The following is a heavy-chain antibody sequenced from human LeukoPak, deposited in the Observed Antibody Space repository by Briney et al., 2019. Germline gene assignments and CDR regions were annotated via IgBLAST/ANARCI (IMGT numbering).Heavy chain of an antibody. CDR3: AREGYCSGGSCYSYYYYYGMDV. CDR2: INPNSGGT. Sequence: WASVKVSCKASGYTFTGYYMHWVRQAPGQGLEWMGWINPNSGGTNYAQKFQGRVTMTRDTSISTAYMELSRLRSDDTAVYYCAREGYCSGGSCYSYYYYYGMDVWGQGTTVTVSS. CDR1: GYTFTGYY. D-gene: IGHD2-15*01. V-gene: IGHV1-2*02. J-gene: IGHJ6*02.